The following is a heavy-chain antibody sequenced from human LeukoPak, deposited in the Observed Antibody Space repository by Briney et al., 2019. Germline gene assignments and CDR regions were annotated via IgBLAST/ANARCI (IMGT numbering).Heavy chain of an antibody. CDR1: GFTFSSYA. J-gene: IGHJ5*02. CDR3: ARDRSGSYPNWFDP. D-gene: IGHD3-10*01. CDR2: ISSSGGST. V-gene: IGHV3-23*01. Sequence: GGSLRLSCAASGFTFSSYAMSWVRQAPGQGLEWVSTISSSGGSTYYADSLKGRFTISRDNSKNTMYLQMNSLRAEDTALYYCARDRSGSYPNWFDPWGQGTLVTVSS.